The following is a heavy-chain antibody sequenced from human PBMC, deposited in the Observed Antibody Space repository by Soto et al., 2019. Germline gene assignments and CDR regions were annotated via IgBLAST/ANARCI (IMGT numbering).Heavy chain of an antibody. Sequence: QVQLVQSGAEEKKPGASVKVSCKASGYTFTSYAMHWVRQAPGQRLEWMGWINAVNGNTKYSQKFQGRVTITRDTSASTAYMELSSLRSEDTAVYYCARSIVVVTALDYWCQGTLVTVSS. CDR1: GYTFTSYA. CDR2: INAVNGNT. CDR3: ARSIVVVTALDY. V-gene: IGHV1-3*05. D-gene: IGHD2-21*02. J-gene: IGHJ4*02.